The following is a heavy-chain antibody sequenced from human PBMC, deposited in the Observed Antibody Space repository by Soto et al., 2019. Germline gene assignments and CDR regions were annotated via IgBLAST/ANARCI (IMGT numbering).Heavy chain of an antibody. V-gene: IGHV3-66*01. CDR1: GFTVTNNY. Sequence: VQLVESEGGLVQPGGSLRVSCAASGFTVTNNYMSWVRQAPGKGLEWVSVIYSGGTTDYADSVKDRFTISRDNSRNTLYLQMNSLRGDDTAVYYCTRDRSSGWSEYWGQGTLVTVSS. CDR2: IYSGGTT. D-gene: IGHD6-19*01. CDR3: TRDRSSGWSEY. J-gene: IGHJ4*02.